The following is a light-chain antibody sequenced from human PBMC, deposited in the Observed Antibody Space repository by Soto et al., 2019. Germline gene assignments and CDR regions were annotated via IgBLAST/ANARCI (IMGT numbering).Light chain of an antibody. CDR1: QSIIRNY. J-gene: IGKJ5*01. V-gene: IGKV3-20*01. CDR2: IAS. CDR3: QYYGTSPPIT. Sequence: EIVLTQSPGTLSLSPGQRATLSCRSSQSIIRNYLAWYQQKPGQAPRLLIYIASNRATGIPDRFSGSGSGTDFTLTISRLEPEDFAVYYCQYYGTSPPITFGQGTRLEIK.